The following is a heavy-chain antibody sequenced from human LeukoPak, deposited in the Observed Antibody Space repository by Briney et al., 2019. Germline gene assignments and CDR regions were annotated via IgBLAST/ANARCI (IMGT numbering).Heavy chain of an antibody. CDR3: AKDRNFHGDDPNWFDP. CDR1: GFTFSSYG. D-gene: IGHD4-17*01. J-gene: IGHJ5*02. Sequence: GGSLRLSCAASGFTFSSYGMHWVRQAPGKGLEWVAVIRYDGSNKYYADSVKGRFTISRDNSKNTLYLQMNSLRAEDTAVYYCAKDRNFHGDDPNWFDPWGQGTLVTVSS. V-gene: IGHV3-30*02. CDR2: IRYDGSNK.